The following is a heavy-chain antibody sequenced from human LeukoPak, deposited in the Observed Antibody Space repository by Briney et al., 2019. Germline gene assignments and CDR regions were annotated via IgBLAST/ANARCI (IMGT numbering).Heavy chain of an antibody. CDR1: GGSISSYY. V-gene: IGHV4-59*01. D-gene: IGHD5-18*01. J-gene: IGHJ4*02. CDR3: ARASSGYSYGYGGL. Sequence: SETLSLTCTVSGGSISSYYWSWIRQPPGKGLEWIGYIYYSGSTNYNPSLKSRVTISVGTSKNQFSLKLSSVTAADTAVYYCARASSGYSYGYGGLWGQGTLVTVSS. CDR2: IYYSGST.